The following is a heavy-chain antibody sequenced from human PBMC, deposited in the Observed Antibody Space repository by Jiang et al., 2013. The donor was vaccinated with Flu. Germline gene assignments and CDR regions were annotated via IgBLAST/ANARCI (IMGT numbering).Heavy chain of an antibody. CDR2: TYYRSKWYN. D-gene: IGHD7-27*01. J-gene: IGHJ5*02. CDR1: GDSVSSKTAA. CDR3: ARDRFSGENWFDP. Sequence: KPSQTLSLTCAISGDSVSSKTAAWNWIRQSPSRGLEWLGRTYYRSKWYNDYAVSVQGRININPDTSKNQFSLQLNSVTPEDTAVYYCARDRFSGENWFDPWGQGTLVTVSS. V-gene: IGHV6-1*01.